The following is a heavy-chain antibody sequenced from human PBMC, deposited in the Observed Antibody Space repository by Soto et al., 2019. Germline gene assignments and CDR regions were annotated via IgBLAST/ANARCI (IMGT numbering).Heavy chain of an antibody. J-gene: IGHJ4*02. CDR1: GGSLTEYN. Sequence: SETLYLTCAVYGGSLTEYNWSWIRQPPGKGLEWIGEINHSGSTNYNPSLTSRATISVDTSKNQFSLKLSSVTAADTAMYYCARDPQGDGRLDFYYWGQGNLVTVSS. D-gene: IGHD1-26*01. CDR3: ARDPQGDGRLDFYY. V-gene: IGHV4-34*01. CDR2: INHSGST.